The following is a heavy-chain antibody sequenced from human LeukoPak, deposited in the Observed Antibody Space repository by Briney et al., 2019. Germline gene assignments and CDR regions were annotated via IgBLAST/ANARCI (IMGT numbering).Heavy chain of an antibody. J-gene: IGHJ6*02. CDR1: GFTFRNSA. V-gene: IGHV3-64*01. Sequence: SGGSLRLSCAASGFTFRNSAMHWVRQAPGRGLEYVSGISSNGGSTYYANAVKGRFTISRDNSKNTVYLQMGSLRPEDMAVYYCARWYNSLDVWGQGTTVTVSS. CDR3: ARWYNSLDV. D-gene: IGHD1-1*01. CDR2: ISSNGGST.